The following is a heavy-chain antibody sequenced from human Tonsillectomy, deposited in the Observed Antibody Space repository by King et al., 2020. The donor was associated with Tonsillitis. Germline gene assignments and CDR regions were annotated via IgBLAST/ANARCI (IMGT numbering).Heavy chain of an antibody. CDR2: IYAGSST. CDR1: GFIVSSNY. J-gene: IGHJ5*02. V-gene: IGHV3-66*01. D-gene: IGHD3-10*01. CDR3: GVVSLWCGELNNWFDP. Sequence: VQLVESGGDLVQPGGSLRLSCAASGFIVSSNYMSWVRQAPGKGLEWVSIIYAGSSTYYADSVKGRFTISRDNSKNTLYLQMNSLRGEDTAVYYCGVVSLWCGELNNWFDPWGQGTLVTVSS.